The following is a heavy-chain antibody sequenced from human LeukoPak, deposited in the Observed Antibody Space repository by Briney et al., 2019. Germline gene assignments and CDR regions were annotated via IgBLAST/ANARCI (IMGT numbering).Heavy chain of an antibody. CDR2: INHSGNT. CDR3: ARSGGVTIDY. J-gene: IGHJ4*02. V-gene: IGHV4-34*01. Sequence: SETLSLTCAVYGVSFSGYYWSWIRQPPGKGVEWIGEINHSGNTNSNPSLKSRVTISVDTSKNQFSLKLSSVSAADTAVYYCARSGGVTIDYWGQGTLLTVSS. D-gene: IGHD2-15*01. CDR1: GVSFSGYY.